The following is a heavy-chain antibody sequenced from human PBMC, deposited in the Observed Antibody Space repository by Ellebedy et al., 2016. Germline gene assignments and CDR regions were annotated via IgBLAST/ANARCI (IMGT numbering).Heavy chain of an antibody. Sequence: GESLKISCAASGFTFNSYSMNWVRQAPGKGLEWVSSISSSSSYIYYADSMKGRFTISRDNAKNSLYLQMTSLRAEDTAVYYCARAWGDSSGPFDYWGQGTLVTVSS. J-gene: IGHJ4*02. CDR2: ISSSSSYI. CDR1: GFTFNSYS. V-gene: IGHV3-21*01. D-gene: IGHD6-19*01. CDR3: ARAWGDSSGPFDY.